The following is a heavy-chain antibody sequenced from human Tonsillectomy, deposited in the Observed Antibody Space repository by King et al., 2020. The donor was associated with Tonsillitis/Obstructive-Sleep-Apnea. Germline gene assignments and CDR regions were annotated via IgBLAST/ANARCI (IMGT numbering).Heavy chain of an antibody. CDR3: ASSTIFGVVIYYMDV. CDR1: GYTFTSYD. CDR2: ISAYNGNT. J-gene: IGHJ6*03. V-gene: IGHV1-18*01. Sequence: QLVQSGAEVKKPGASVKVSCKASGYTFTSYDISWVRQAPGQGLDWMGWISAYNGNTNYAQKLQGRVTMTTDTSTSTAYMELRSLRSDDTAVYYCASSTIFGVVIYYMDVWGKGTTVTVSS. D-gene: IGHD3-3*01.